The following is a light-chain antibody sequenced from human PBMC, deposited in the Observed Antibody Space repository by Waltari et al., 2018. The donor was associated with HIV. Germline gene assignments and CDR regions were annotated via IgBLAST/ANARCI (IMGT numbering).Light chain of an antibody. CDR2: KTS. J-gene: IGKJ2*01. Sequence: DVQMTQSPSTLSASVVARVALTCRARQVINNWLAWYQQKPGRPPKLIIYKTSNLESGVPARLIGSGSGAEFTRTIDGLQPDDFATYFCQQYKSHSYTFGQGTRLDI. CDR1: QVINNW. V-gene: IGKV1-5*03. CDR3: QQYKSHSYT.